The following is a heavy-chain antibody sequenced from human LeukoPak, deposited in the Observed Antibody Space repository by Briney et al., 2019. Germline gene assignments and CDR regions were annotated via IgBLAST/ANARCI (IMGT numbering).Heavy chain of an antibody. Sequence: GGSLRLSCAASGFTFSSYWIHWVRHAPGKGLAWVSRIDNDGSDTIFADSVKGRFTLSRDNAKNTVYLQMDSLRAEDTAVYYCARGGFHHGFDIWGQGTMVTVS. CDR2: IDNDGSDT. CDR3: ARGGFHHGFDI. J-gene: IGHJ3*02. D-gene: IGHD1-14*01. CDR1: GFTFSSYW. V-gene: IGHV3-74*01.